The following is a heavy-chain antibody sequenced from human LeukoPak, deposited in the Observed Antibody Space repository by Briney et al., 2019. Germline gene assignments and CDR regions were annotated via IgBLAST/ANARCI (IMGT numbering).Heavy chain of an antibody. D-gene: IGHD3-10*01. CDR2: ISGSGGST. J-gene: IGHJ5*02. CDR1: GFTFSSYA. CDR3: AKEAMIWFGLNWFDP. V-gene: IGHV3-23*01. Sequence: SGGSLRLSCAAPGFTFSSYAMSWVRQAPGKGLEWVSAISGSGGSTYYADSVKGRFTISRDNSKNTLYLQMNSLRAEDTAVYYCAKEAMIWFGLNWFDPWGQGTLVTVSS.